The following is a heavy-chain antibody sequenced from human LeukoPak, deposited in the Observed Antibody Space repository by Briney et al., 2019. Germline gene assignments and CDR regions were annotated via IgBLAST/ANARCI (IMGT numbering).Heavy chain of an antibody. D-gene: IGHD2-8*01. CDR2: VNPKSGNT. V-gene: IGHV1-8*03. J-gene: IGHJ4*02. CDR3: ARGLPLGYCTYGVCYPPKHFDF. Sequence: ASVKVSCKASGYTFTSYDINWVRQAPGQGLEWMGWVNPKSGNTGYKQKFQARVTITRDTSITTAYMELSSLTSGDTAVYFCARGLPLGYCTYGVCYPPKHFDFWGQGTLVTVSS. CDR1: GYTFTSYD.